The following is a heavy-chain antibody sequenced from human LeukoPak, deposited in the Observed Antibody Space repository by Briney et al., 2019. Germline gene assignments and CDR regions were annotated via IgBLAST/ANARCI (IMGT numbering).Heavy chain of an antibody. Sequence: PGGPLRLSCAASGFTFGDFAMHWVRQAPGKGLEWVSLISEDGDTYYGDSVKGRFTVSRDNSKNSLYLQMNSLRTEDTGLYYCARVRTAMEIGAYWGQGTLVTVSS. CDR3: ARVRTAMEIGAY. D-gene: IGHD5-18*01. V-gene: IGHV3-43*02. J-gene: IGHJ4*02. CDR2: ISEDGDT. CDR1: GFTFGDFA.